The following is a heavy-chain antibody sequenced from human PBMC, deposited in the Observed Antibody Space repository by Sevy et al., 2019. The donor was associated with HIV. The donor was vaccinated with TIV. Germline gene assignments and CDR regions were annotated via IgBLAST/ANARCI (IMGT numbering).Heavy chain of an antibody. V-gene: IGHV1-18*01. CDR1: GYTFMNYG. CDR3: ALYCSTTNCIFDY. Sequence: ASVKVSYKASGYTFMNYGISWVRQAPGQGLEWMGWISASNGNTNYAQKFQGRVTMTTDTSTTTAYMELRSLRSDDTAVYYCALYCSTTNCIFDYWGQGTLVTVSS. CDR2: ISASNGNT. J-gene: IGHJ4*02. D-gene: IGHD2-2*01.